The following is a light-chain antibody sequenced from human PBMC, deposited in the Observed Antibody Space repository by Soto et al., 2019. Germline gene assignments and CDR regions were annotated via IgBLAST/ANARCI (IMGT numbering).Light chain of an antibody. J-gene: IGLJ2*01. Sequence: QSALIQPPSASGSPGQSVTISCTGTSSDVGGYNYVSWYQQHPGKAPKPMIYEVNRRPSGVPDRFSASKSGNTASLTVPGLQAEDEADYYCSSYAGSNNFVVFGGGTKLTVL. CDR2: EVN. CDR1: SSDVGGYNY. V-gene: IGLV2-8*01. CDR3: SSYAGSNNFVV.